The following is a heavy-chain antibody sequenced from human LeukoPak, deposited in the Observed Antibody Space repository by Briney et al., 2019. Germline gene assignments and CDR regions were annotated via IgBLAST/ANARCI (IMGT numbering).Heavy chain of an antibody. J-gene: IGHJ5*02. D-gene: IGHD3-22*01. CDR2: IYISGST. CDR3: ASYDSSGYNWFDP. CDR1: GGSISGYY. V-gene: IGHV4-4*07. Sequence: SETLSLTCTVSGGSISGYYWSWIRQPAGKGLEWIGRIYISGSTNYNPSLKSRVTMSVDTSKNQFSLKLSSVTAADTAVYYCASYDSSGYNWFDPWGQGTLVTVSS.